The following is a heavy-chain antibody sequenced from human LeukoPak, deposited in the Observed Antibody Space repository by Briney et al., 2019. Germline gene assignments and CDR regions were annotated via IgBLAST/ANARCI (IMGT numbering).Heavy chain of an antibody. Sequence: PGGSLRLSCAASGFTFSNYAMSWVRQPPGKGLEWVSTISGSGGNTYYADSVKGRIFISRDNSKNTLYLQMNTLGAEDTALYYCAKDWRVNDSNGYPDYWGQGTLVTVCS. CDR2: ISGSGGNT. CDR3: AKDWRVNDSNGYPDY. V-gene: IGHV3-23*01. J-gene: IGHJ4*02. D-gene: IGHD3-22*01. CDR1: GFTFSNYA.